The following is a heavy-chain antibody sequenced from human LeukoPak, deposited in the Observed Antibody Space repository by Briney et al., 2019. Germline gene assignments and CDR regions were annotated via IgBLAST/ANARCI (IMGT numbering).Heavy chain of an antibody. Sequence: PSETLSLTCTVSGGPISSYYWSWIRQPPGKGLEWIGYIYYSGSTNYNPSLKSRVTISVDTSKNQFSLKLSSVTAADTAVYYCARVKGVGRYFDLWGRGTLVTVSS. D-gene: IGHD2-8*01. CDR3: ARVKGVGRYFDL. V-gene: IGHV4-59*01. CDR2: IYYSGST. J-gene: IGHJ2*01. CDR1: GGPISSYY.